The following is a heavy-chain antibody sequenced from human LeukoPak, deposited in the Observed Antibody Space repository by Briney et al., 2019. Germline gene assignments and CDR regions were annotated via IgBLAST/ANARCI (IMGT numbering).Heavy chain of an antibody. CDR2: INHSGST. CDR3: ARGIRYYYYMDV. CDR1: GGSFSGYY. Sequence: SETLSLTCAVYGGSFSGYYWSWIRQPPGKGLEWIGEINHSGSTNYNPSLKSRVTISVDTSKNQFSLKLSSVTAADTAVYYCARGIRYYYYMDVWGKGTTVTVSS. J-gene: IGHJ6*03. D-gene: IGHD3-3*02. V-gene: IGHV4-34*01.